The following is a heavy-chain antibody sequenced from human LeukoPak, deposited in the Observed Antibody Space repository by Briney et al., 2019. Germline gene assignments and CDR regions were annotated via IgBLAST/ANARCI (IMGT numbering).Heavy chain of an antibody. CDR3: ARQPGMTAKSWYFDL. J-gene: IGHJ2*01. CDR1: GYTFTKYW. CDR2: IHPGDSHT. V-gene: IGHV5-51*01. D-gene: IGHD2-2*01. Sequence: KSGESLKISCEGSGYTFTKYWIGWVLQMPGKGLEWMGIIHPGDSHTWYSPSFQGQVTISADKSISMAYLQWSSLKASDTAMYFCARQPGMTAKSWYFDLWGRGTLVTVSS.